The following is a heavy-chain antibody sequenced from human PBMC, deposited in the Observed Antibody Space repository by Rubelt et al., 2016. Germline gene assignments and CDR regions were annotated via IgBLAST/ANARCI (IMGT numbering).Heavy chain of an antibody. D-gene: IGHD1-26*01. Sequence: QVQLQQWGAGLLKPSETLSLTCAVYGGSFSGYYWSWIRQPPGKGLEWIGEINHSGSTNYNPSLKSRVAISVDTSKNQFSLKLSSVTAAETAVYYCARGYRGGRGSYYEVDYWGQGTLVTVSS. J-gene: IGHJ4*02. V-gene: IGHV4-34*01. CDR3: ARGYRGGRGSYYEVDY. CDR2: INHSGST. CDR1: GGSFSGYY.